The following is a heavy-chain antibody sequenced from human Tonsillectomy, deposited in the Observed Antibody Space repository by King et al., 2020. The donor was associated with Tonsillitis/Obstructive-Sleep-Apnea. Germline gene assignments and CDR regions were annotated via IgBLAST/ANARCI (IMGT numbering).Heavy chain of an antibody. J-gene: IGHJ4*02. Sequence: VQLVESGGGLVKPGGSLRLSCAASGFTFTSYSINWVRQAPGKGLEWVSSISSSSSYIYYADSLKGRFTISRDNAKNSLYLQMNSLGAEDTAVYYCARDSGTVAGNFDYWGQGTLVTVSS. CDR1: GFTFTSYS. CDR3: ARDSGTVAGNFDY. D-gene: IGHD6-19*01. V-gene: IGHV3-21*01. CDR2: ISSSSSYI.